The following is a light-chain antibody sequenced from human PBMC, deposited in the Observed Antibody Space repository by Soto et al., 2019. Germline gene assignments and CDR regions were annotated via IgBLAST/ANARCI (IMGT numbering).Light chain of an antibody. V-gene: IGKV3-11*01. Sequence: EIVLTQSPATLSLSPGERATLSCRASQSVGSSLAWYQQKLGQAPRLLIYAASDRATGIPGRFSGSGSGTDFTLIIRSLEPEDFAFYYCQQGNTWPWTFGQGTKVDIK. CDR1: QSVGSS. CDR2: AAS. J-gene: IGKJ1*01. CDR3: QQGNTWPWT.